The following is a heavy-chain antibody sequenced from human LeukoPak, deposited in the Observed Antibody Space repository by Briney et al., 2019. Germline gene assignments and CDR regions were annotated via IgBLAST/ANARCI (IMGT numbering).Heavy chain of an antibody. CDR1: GFTFSSYS. Sequence: PGGSLRLSCAASGFTFSSYSMNWVRQAPGKGLEWVSSISSSSSYIYYADSVKGRFTISRDNAKNSPYLQMNSLRAEDTAVYYCARELGLGVPAAFDYWGQGTLVTVSS. CDR2: ISSSSSYI. J-gene: IGHJ4*02. CDR3: ARELGLGVPAAFDY. D-gene: IGHD2-2*01. V-gene: IGHV3-21*01.